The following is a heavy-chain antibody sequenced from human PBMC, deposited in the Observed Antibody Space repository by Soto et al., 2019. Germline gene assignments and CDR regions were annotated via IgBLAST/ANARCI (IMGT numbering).Heavy chain of an antibody. CDR3: ARDVMSDRLRFLDWLLYPNCFDP. D-gene: IGHD3-3*01. Sequence: AAVKVSCQATGYTFTGDYMHWLRQPPGQGLEWMGLMNNKNGGTNYAQKFQGRVTMTRDTSISTAYMELSRLRSDDTTVYYCARDVMSDRLRFLDWLLYPNCFDPWRQGTLVTVSS. CDR1: GYTFTGDY. J-gene: IGHJ5*02. CDR2: MNNKNGGT. V-gene: IGHV1-2*02.